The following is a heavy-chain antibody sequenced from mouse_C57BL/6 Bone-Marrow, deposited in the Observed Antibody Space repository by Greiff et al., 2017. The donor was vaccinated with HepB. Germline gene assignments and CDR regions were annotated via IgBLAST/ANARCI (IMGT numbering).Heavy chain of an antibody. V-gene: IGHV5-17*01. CDR2: ISSGSSTI. D-gene: IGHD1-1*01. CDR3: AIITTVVARDYAMDY. CDR1: GFTFSDYG. J-gene: IGHJ4*01. Sequence: EVQLVESGGGLVKPGGSLKLSCAASGFTFSDYGMHWVRQAPEKGLERVAYISSGSSTIYYADTVKGRFTISRDNAKNTLFLQMTSLRSEDTAMYYCAIITTVVARDYAMDYWGQGTSVTVSS.